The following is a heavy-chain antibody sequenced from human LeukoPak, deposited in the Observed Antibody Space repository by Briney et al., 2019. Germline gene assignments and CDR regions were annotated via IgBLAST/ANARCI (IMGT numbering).Heavy chain of an antibody. V-gene: IGHV3-53*01. Sequence: GGSLRLSCTASGFTFSNVWMNWVRQAPGKGLEWVSVIYSGGSTYYADSVKGRFTISRDNSKNTLYLQMNSLRAEDTAVYYCARDYCSGGSCHFDYWGQGTLVTVSS. CDR3: ARDYCSGGSCHFDY. J-gene: IGHJ4*02. CDR2: IYSGGST. CDR1: GFTFSNVW. D-gene: IGHD2-15*01.